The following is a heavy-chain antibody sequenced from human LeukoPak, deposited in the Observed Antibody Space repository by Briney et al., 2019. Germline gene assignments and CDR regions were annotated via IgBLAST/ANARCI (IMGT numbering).Heavy chain of an antibody. CDR1: G. J-gene: IGHJ4*02. CDR2: IRFDGSNK. CDR3: ANSHL. Sequence: GXXXXXXAXGKGLEWVSFIRFDGSNKYYAESVKGRFTISRDNSKNTLYLQMNSLRAEDTAVYYCANSHLWGQGTLVTVSS. V-gene: IGHV3-30*02.